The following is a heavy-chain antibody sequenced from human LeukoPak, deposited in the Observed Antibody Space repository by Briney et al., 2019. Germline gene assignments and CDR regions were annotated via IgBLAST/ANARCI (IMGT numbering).Heavy chain of an antibody. Sequence: GGSLRLSCAASGFTLSDRYMDWVRQAPGKGLEWVGRTRNKADSYITEYAASVKGRFTISRDNSKNSLYLQMNSLKTEDTAVYYCARDFDYGDGFDYWGQGTLVTVSS. CDR1: GFTLSDRY. CDR2: TRNKADSYIT. CDR3: ARDFDYGDGFDY. V-gene: IGHV3-72*01. D-gene: IGHD4-17*01. J-gene: IGHJ4*02.